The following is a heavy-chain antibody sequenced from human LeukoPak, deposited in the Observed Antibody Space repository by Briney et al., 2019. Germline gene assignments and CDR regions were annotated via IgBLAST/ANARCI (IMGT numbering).Heavy chain of an antibody. CDR1: GGSFSGYY. CDR2: INHSGST. V-gene: IGHV4-34*01. CDR3: ARQLYFDWSSAGY. J-gene: IGHJ4*02. D-gene: IGHD3-9*01. Sequence: SETLSLTCAVYGGSFSGYYWSWIRQPPGKGLEWSGEINHSGSTNYNPSLKSRVTISVDTSKNQFSLKLSSVTAADTAVYYCARQLYFDWSSAGYWGQGTLVTVSS.